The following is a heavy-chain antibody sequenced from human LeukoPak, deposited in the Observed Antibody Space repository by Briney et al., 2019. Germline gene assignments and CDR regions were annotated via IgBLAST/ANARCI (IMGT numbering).Heavy chain of an antibody. Sequence: PSETLSLTCAVYGVSFSGYYWSWIRQPPGKGLEWIGEINPSGSTNYNPSLKSRVTISVDTSKNQFSLKLSSVTAADTAVYYCASSSGWSLYYFDYWGQGTLVTVSS. CDR3: ASSSGWSLYYFDY. V-gene: IGHV4-34*01. D-gene: IGHD6-19*01. CDR2: INPSGST. CDR1: GVSFSGYY. J-gene: IGHJ4*02.